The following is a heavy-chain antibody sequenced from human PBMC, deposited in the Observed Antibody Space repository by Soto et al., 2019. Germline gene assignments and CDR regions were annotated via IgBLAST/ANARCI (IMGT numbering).Heavy chain of an antibody. V-gene: IGHV1-69*12. D-gene: IGHD6-19*01. CDR2: IIPIFGTA. J-gene: IGHJ3*02. CDR3: ARVKGSNGYTQDAFDI. CDR1: GGTFSSYA. Sequence: QVQLVQSGAEVKKPGSSVKVSCKASGGTFSSYAISWVRQAPGQGLEWMGGIIPIFGTANYAQKFQGRVTITADESTSTAYMELSSLRSEDTAVYYCARVKGSNGYTQDAFDIWGQGTMVTVSS.